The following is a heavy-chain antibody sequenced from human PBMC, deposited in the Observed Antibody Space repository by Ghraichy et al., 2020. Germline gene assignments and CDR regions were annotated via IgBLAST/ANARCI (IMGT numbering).Heavy chain of an antibody. CDR2: TYSDGRT. D-gene: IGHD3-22*01. V-gene: IGHV3-53*01. CDR3: ARGSTTYHYDSSGMPDAFDI. Sequence: GGSLRLSCAASGLTVSRNYLSCVRPAPVKRLEWVSVTYSDGRTYYADSVKGRLTISRDNSKNTLYLRMNSLRAEDTAVYCARGSTTYHYDSSGMPDAFDIWGQGTMVTV. J-gene: IGHJ3*02. CDR1: GLTVSRNY.